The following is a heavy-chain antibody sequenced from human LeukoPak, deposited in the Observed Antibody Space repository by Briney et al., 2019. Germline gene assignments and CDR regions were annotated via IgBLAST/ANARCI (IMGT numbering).Heavy chain of an antibody. CDR3: ATYPGYTYEVEAPRPARGY. J-gene: IGHJ4*02. V-gene: IGHV3-48*01. D-gene: IGHD5-18*01. Sequence: GGSLRLSCSAPGFSFSYYNMNWVRQAPGKGLEWVSYISSTSTSIYYADSVMGRFSISRDKNSLYLQMNSLRADDTAVYYCATYPGYTYEVEAPRPARGYWGQGTLVTVSS. CDR2: ISSTSTSI. CDR1: GFSFSYYN.